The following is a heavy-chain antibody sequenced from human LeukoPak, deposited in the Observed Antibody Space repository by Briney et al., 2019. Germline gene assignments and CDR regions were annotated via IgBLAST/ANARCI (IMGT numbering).Heavy chain of an antibody. J-gene: IGHJ4*02. CDR3: ARDSGAAAGSS. D-gene: IGHD6-13*01. CDR2: INPSGGST. Sequence: ASVKVSFKASGYTFTSYYMHWVRQAPGQGLEWMGIINPSGGSTSYAQKFQGRVTMTRDTSTSTVYMELSSLRSEDTAVYYCARDSGAAAGSSWGQGTLVTVSS. CDR1: GYTFTSYY. V-gene: IGHV1-46*01.